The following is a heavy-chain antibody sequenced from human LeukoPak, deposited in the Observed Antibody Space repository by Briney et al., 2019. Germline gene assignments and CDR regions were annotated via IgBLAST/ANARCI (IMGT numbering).Heavy chain of an antibody. CDR2: IYSGGST. J-gene: IGHJ4*02. CDR3: ARDGAGYSFDY. D-gene: IGHD3-22*01. Sequence: GGSLRLSCAASGFTVSSNYMSWVRQAPGKGLEWVSVIYSGGSTYYADSVKDRFTISRDNSKNTLYLQMNSLRAEDTAVYYCARDGAGYSFDYWGQGTLVTVSS. CDR1: GFTVSSNY. V-gene: IGHV3-66*02.